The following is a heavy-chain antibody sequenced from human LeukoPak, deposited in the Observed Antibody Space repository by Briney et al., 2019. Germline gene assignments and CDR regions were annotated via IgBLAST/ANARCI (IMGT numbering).Heavy chain of an antibody. J-gene: IGHJ5*02. V-gene: IGHV1-8*03. Sequence: ASVKVSCKASGYTFTSYDIYWVRQATGQGLEWMGWMNPNSGNTGYAQKFQGRVTITRNTSISTAYMELSSLRSEDTAVYYCARMNYYDSSGNWFDPWGQGTLVTVSS. D-gene: IGHD3-22*01. CDR1: GYTFTSYD. CDR3: ARMNYYDSSGNWFDP. CDR2: MNPNSGNT.